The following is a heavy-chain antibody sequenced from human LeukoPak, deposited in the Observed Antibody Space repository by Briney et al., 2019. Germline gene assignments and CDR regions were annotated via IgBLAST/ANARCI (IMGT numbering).Heavy chain of an antibody. J-gene: IGHJ3*02. Sequence: GGSLTLSCAASGFTFSSYAMSWVRQAPGKGLEWVSAISGSGGSTYYADSVRGRFTISRDNSKNTLYLQMNSLRAEDTAVYYWAKEAGSSGWYRGPDAFDIWGQGTMVTVSS. D-gene: IGHD6-19*01. V-gene: IGHV3-23*01. CDR3: AKEAGSSGWYRGPDAFDI. CDR1: GFTFSSYA. CDR2: ISGSGGST.